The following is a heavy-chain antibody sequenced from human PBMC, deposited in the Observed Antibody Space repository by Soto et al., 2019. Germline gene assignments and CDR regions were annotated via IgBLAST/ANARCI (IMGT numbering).Heavy chain of an antibody. CDR2: ISAYNGNT. V-gene: IGHV1-18*01. J-gene: IGHJ6*02. CDR3: ARGWTVNIPYYYYGMDV. Sequence: WASVKVSCKASGYTFTSYGISWVRQAPGQGLEWMGWISAYNGNTNYAQKLQGRVTMTTDTSTSTAYMELRSLRSDDTAVYYCARGWTVNIPYYYYGMDVWGQGTTVTVSS. D-gene: IGHD4-17*01. CDR1: GYTFTSYG.